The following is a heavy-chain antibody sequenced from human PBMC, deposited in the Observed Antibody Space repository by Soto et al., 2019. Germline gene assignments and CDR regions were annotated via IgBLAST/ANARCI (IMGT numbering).Heavy chain of an antibody. D-gene: IGHD6-19*01. CDR2: ISYDGSNK. V-gene: IGHV3-30-3*01. CDR3: ARDERVDWQWLVSVVDY. CDR1: GFTFSRYA. J-gene: IGHJ4*02. Sequence: PGGSLRLSCAASGFTFSRYAMHWVRQAPGKGLEWVAVISYDGSNKYYADSVKGRFTISRDNSKNTLYLQMNSLRAEDTAVYYCARDERVDWQWLVSVVDYWGQGTLVTVSS.